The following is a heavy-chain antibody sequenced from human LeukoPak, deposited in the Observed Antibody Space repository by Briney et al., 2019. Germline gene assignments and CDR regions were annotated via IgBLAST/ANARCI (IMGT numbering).Heavy chain of an antibody. CDR2: VYYSGST. D-gene: IGHD3-22*01. Sequence: SETLSLTCTVSGGSISSYYWSWIRQPSGKGLEWIGSVYYSGSTYYNPSLKSRVTISVDTSKNQFSLKLSSVTAADTAVYYCARRYYDSSGYYQIYYFDYWGQGTLVTVSS. CDR3: ARRYYDSSGYYQIYYFDY. CDR1: GGSISSYY. J-gene: IGHJ4*02. V-gene: IGHV4-59*05.